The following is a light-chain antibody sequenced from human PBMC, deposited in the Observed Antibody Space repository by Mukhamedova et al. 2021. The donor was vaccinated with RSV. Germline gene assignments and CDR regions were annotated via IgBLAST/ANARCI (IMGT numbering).Light chain of an antibody. CDR2: DAS. Sequence: WYQRRVHGKAPKLLNYDASSLLGGVPSRFSGSGSGSEFTLTISSLQPDDFATYSCQQIYNVPYTFGQGTRLESK. V-gene: IGKV1-39*01. J-gene: IGKJ5*01. CDR3: QQIYNVPYT.